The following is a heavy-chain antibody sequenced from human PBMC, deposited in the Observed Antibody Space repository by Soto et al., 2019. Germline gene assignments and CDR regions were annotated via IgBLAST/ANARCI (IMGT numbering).Heavy chain of an antibody. Sequence: QLQLQESGSGLVKPSQTLSLTCAVSGGSISSGGYSWSWIRQPPGKGLEWIGYIYHSGSTYYNPSPXRXXTISVDRSENQVSLKLSSVTAADTAVYYCARVPDRWGQGTLVTVSS. CDR3: ARVPDR. CDR2: IYHSGST. CDR1: GGSISSGGYS. J-gene: IGHJ5*02. V-gene: IGHV4-30-2*01. D-gene: IGHD2-2*01.